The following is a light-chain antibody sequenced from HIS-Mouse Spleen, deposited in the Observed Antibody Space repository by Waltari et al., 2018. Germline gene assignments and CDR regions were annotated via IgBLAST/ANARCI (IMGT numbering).Light chain of an antibody. J-gene: IGLJ3*02. V-gene: IGLV2-23*01. CDR3: CSHAGSSTWV. Sequence: QSALTQPASVSGSPGQSITISCTGTSSDVGSDNRVPLYQQHQDKAPKLMIYEGSKRPSGVSNRFSGSKSGNTASLTISGLQAEDEADYYCCSHAGSSTWVFGGGTKLTVL. CDR1: SSDVGSDNR. CDR2: EGS.